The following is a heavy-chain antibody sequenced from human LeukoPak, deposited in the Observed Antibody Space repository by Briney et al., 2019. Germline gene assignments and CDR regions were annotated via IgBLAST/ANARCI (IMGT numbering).Heavy chain of an antibody. J-gene: IGHJ3*02. CDR3: ARDLLVWSGYSHDAFDI. Sequence: PSETLSLTCTVSGGSISSSSYYWGCIRQPAGKGLEWIGTIYYSGSTYYNPSLKSRVTISVDTSKNQFSLNLSSVTAADTAVYYCARDLLVWSGYSHDAFDIWGQGTMVTVSS. CDR1: GGSISSSSYY. V-gene: IGHV4-39*07. D-gene: IGHD3-3*01. CDR2: IYYSGST.